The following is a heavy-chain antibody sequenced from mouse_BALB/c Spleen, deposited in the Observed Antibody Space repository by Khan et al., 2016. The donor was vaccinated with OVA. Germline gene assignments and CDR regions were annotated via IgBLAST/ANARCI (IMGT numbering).Heavy chain of an antibody. CDR2: IWSDGST. Sequence: VQLQESGPGLVAPSQSLSITCTISGFTLKNYGVHWVRQPPGKGLEWLVVIWSDGSTTYYSDIKSRLTIIKENSNSQVFLIMNSLQTDDTGMYFCARQPYYHYNIMDYWGQGTTVTVSS. V-gene: IGHV2-6-1*01. CDR1: GFTLKNYG. CDR3: ARQPYYHYNIMDY. D-gene: IGHD2-10*01. J-gene: IGHJ4*01.